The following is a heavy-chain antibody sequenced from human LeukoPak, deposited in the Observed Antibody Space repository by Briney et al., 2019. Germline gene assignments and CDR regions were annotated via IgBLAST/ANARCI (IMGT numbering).Heavy chain of an antibody. D-gene: IGHD2-2*01. CDR1: EFTFSSYA. CDR2: ISYDGRNK. J-gene: IGHJ5*02. V-gene: IGHV3-30*04. CDR3: ARLGQARYCSSTSCSRFDP. Sequence: PGGSLRLSCAASEFTFSSYAMHWVRQAPGKGLEWVAVISYDGRNKYYAGSVKGRFTISRDNSKNTLYLQMNSLRAEDTAVYYCARLGQARYCSSTSCSRFDPWGQGTLVTVSS.